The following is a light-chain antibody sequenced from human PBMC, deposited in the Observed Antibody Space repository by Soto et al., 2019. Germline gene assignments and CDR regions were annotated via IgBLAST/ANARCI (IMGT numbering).Light chain of an antibody. J-gene: IGKJ5*01. V-gene: IGKV1-12*01. CDR1: QGIKNW. CDR2: TGS. Sequence: DIQMTQSPSYVSASVGDIVTITCVASQGIKNWLAWYQQKPGKAPNLLIYTGSSLQSGVPSRFSGSGSGTDFNLTINRLQTEEFATYYCQQAASFTITGGQGTRREIK. CDR3: QQAASFTIT.